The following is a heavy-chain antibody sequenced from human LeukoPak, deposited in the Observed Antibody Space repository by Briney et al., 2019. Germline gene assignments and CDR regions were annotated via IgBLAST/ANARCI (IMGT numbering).Heavy chain of an antibody. J-gene: IGHJ4*02. Sequence: SETLSLTCAVYGGSFSGYYWSWIRQPPGKGLEWIGEINHSGSTNYNPSLKSRVTISVDTSKNQFSLKLSSVTAADTAVYYCARACKVFIGGYYYYFDYWGQGTLVTVSS. D-gene: IGHD3-22*01. CDR1: GGSFSGYY. V-gene: IGHV4-34*01. CDR3: ARACKVFIGGYYYYFDY. CDR2: INHSGST.